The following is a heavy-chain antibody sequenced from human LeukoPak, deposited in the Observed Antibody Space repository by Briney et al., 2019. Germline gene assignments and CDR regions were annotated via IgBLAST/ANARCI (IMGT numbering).Heavy chain of an antibody. CDR2: IIPIFGTA. Sequence: SVKVSCKASGYTFTGYHMHWVRQAPGQGLEWMGGIIPIFGTANYAQKFQGRVTITADESTSTAYMELSSLRSEDTAVYYCATRYSGSYLNDYFDYWGQGTLVTVSS. D-gene: IGHD1-26*01. V-gene: IGHV1-69*13. CDR3: ATRYSGSYLNDYFDY. J-gene: IGHJ4*02. CDR1: GYTFTGYH.